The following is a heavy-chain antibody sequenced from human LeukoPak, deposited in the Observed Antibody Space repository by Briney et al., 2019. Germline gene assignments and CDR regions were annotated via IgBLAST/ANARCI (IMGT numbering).Heavy chain of an antibody. CDR1: GFTFSTYA. CDR3: ARLAVTTDY. D-gene: IGHD4-17*01. Sequence: GGSMRLSCAASGFTFSTYAMSWVRQAPGKGLEWVGIIYPGDSDARYSPSFQGQVTISADKSISTAYLQWSSLKASDTAMYYCARLAVTTDYWGQGTLVTVSS. CDR2: IYPGDSDA. J-gene: IGHJ4*02. V-gene: IGHV5-51*01.